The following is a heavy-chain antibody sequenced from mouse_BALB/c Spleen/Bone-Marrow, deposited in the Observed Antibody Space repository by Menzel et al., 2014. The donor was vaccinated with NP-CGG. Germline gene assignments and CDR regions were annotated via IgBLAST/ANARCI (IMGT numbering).Heavy chain of an antibody. CDR1: GFTFTAYY. CDR3: ARERKDDWFAY. J-gene: IGHJ3*01. CDR2: IRNKANGYTT. V-gene: IGHV7-3*02. Sequence: DVKLQESGGGLVQPGGSLRLSCATSGFTFTAYYMSWVRQPPGKALEWLGFIRNKANGYTTEYSASVKGRFTISRDNSQSILYLKMNTLRAEDSATYYCARERKDDWFAYWGQGTLVTVSA.